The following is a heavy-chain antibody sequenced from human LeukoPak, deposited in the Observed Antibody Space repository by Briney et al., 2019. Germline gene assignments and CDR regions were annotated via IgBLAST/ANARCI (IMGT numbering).Heavy chain of an antibody. CDR2: IIPIFGTA. CDR1: GGTFSSYA. Sequence: SVKVSCKASGGTFSSYAISWVRQAPGQGLEWMGGIIPIFGTANYAQKLQGRVTITTDESTSTAYMELSSLRSEDTAVYYCARGSSSWGYFDYWGQGTLVTVSS. V-gene: IGHV1-69*05. CDR3: ARGSSSWGYFDY. J-gene: IGHJ4*02. D-gene: IGHD6-13*01.